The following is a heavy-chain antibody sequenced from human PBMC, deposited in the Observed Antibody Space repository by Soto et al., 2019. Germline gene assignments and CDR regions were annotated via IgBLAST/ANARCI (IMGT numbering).Heavy chain of an antibody. V-gene: IGHV1-18*01. Sequence: GASVKVSCKASGYTFTRSGISWVRQAPGQGPEWMGWISSYNGDTNYAQTFQGRVTMTTDTSASTAYMELSSLRSEDTAVYYCARGITLPTPLDYWGQGTLVTVSS. CDR3: ARGITLPTPLDY. CDR1: GYTFTRSG. CDR2: ISSYNGDT. D-gene: IGHD1-20*01. J-gene: IGHJ4*02.